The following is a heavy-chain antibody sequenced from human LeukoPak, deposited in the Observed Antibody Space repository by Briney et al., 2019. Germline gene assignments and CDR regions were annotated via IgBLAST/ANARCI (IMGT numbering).Heavy chain of an antibody. CDR1: GYSFTSYW. D-gene: IGHD3-3*01. V-gene: IGHV5-51*04. CDR2: IYPGDSDN. CDR3: ARSGRDFWGAQVNY. J-gene: IGHJ4*02. Sequence: GGPLKISWQGSGYSFTSYWIGWVRQLPGKGLEWMGIIYPGDSDNRYRTSFQGQVTISANKPISTAYLQWSSLKASDTAMYYCARSGRDFWGAQVNYWGQGTLVTVSS.